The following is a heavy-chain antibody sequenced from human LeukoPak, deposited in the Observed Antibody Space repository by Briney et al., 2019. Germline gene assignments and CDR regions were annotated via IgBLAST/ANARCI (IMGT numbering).Heavy chain of an antibody. CDR1: GFTFSSYA. V-gene: IGHV3-23*01. CDR3: ARDLDGQLDY. CDR2: IIASGGTT. Sequence: GGSLRLSCAASGFTFSSYAMSWVRQAPGKGLEWVSSIIASGGTTYYADSVKGRFTISRDNAKNSLYLQMNSLRAEDTAVYYCARDLDGQLDYWGQGTLVTVSS. D-gene: IGHD3-9*01. J-gene: IGHJ4*02.